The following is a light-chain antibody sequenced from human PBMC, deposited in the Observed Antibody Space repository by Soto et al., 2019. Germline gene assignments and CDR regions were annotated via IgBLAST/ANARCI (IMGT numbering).Light chain of an antibody. CDR1: QSISTY. CDR3: QHGYSNPLT. V-gene: IGKV1-39*01. J-gene: IGKJ4*01. CDR2: AAS. Sequence: DIQMTQSPSSLSASVGDRVTITCRASQSISTYLPWYQQKPGKAPNLLIYAASTLQSGVPSRFSGSGSGTDFTLTISSLQPEDFATYFCQHGYSNPLTFGGGTKVDIK.